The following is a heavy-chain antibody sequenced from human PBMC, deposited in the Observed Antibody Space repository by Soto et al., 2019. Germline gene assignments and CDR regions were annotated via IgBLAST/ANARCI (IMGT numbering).Heavy chain of an antibody. CDR2: IYWDDSK. CDR1: GFSLTTDRVG. V-gene: IGHV2-5*02. CDR3: AHAYGGRSLY. D-gene: IGHD1-26*01. J-gene: IGHJ4*02. Sequence: QITLKESGPTLVKPTQTLTLTCTFSGFSLTTDRVGVGWIRQPPGEALEWLAVIYWDDSKTYRPSLESRLTITKDTSKHQVALTMTNMDSRDTATYYCAHAYGGRSLYWGQGTLVTVSS.